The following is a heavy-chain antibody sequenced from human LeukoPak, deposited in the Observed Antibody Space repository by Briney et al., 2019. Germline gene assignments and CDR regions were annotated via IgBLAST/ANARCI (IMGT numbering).Heavy chain of an antibody. CDR3: ARGTRWLRFDY. Sequence: SETLSLTCAVYGGSFSGYYWSWIRQPPGKGLEWIGEINHSGSTNYNPSLKSRVTISVDTFKNQFSLKLSSATAADTAVYYCARGTRWLRFDYWGQGTLVTVSS. J-gene: IGHJ4*02. D-gene: IGHD5-12*01. CDR2: INHSGST. CDR1: GGSFSGYY. V-gene: IGHV4-34*01.